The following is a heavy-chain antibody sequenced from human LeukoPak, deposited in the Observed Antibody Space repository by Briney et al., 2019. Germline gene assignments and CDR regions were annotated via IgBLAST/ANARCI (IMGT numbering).Heavy chain of an antibody. CDR1: GGTFSSYA. CDR2: IIPIFGTA. J-gene: IGHJ4*02. Sequence: ASVKVSCKASGGTFSSYAISWVRQAPGQGLEWMGGIIPIFGTANYAQKFQGRVTITTDESTSTAYMELSSLRSEDTAVYYCARGYYYDSSGYPLDYWGQGTLVTVSS. CDR3: ARGYYYDSSGYPLDY. V-gene: IGHV1-69*05. D-gene: IGHD3-22*01.